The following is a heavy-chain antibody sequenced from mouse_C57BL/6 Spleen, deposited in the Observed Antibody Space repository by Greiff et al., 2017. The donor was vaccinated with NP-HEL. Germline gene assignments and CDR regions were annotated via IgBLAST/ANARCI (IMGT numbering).Heavy chain of an antibody. CDR3: ARDYYCSSYVYAMDY. V-gene: IGHV5-4*01. D-gene: IGHD1-1*01. J-gene: IGHJ4*01. CDR2: ISDGGSYT. CDR1: GFTFSSYA. Sequence: EVKLMESGGGLVKPGGSLKLSCAASGFTFSSYAMSWVRQTPEKRLEWVATISDGGSYTYYPDNVKGRFTISRDNAKNNLYLQMSHLKSEDTAMYYCARDYYCSSYVYAMDYWGQGTSVTVSS.